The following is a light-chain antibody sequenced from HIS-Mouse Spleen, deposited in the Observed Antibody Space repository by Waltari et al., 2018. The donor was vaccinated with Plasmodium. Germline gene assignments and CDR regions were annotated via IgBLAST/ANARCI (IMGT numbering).Light chain of an antibody. CDR1: QGISSA. Sequence: ATHLTQSPSSLPASVGDRVTITCRSSQGISSALAWYQQKPGKAPKLLIYDGSSLESGVPSRFSGSGSGTDFTLTISSLQPEDFATYYCQQFNSYPLPFGQGTRLEIK. V-gene: IGKV1-13*02. CDR2: DGS. J-gene: IGKJ5*01. CDR3: QQFNSYPLP.